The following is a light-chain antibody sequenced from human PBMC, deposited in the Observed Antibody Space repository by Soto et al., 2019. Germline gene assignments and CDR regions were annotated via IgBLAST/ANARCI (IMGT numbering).Light chain of an antibody. CDR3: QSYDSSLNGFYV. J-gene: IGLJ1*01. Sequence: QSVLTQPPSVSGAPGQRVTISCTGSSSNIGAGYDVHWYQQLPGTAPKLLIFGNSNRPSGVPDRFSGSKSGTSASLAITGLQAEDEADYYCQSYDSSLNGFYVFGTGTKLTVL. CDR1: SSNIGAGYD. V-gene: IGLV1-40*01. CDR2: GNS.